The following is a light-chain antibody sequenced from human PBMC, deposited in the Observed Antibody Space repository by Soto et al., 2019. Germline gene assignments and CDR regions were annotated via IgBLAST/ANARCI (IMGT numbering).Light chain of an antibody. CDR1: QSVSSSH. Sequence: EIVLTQSPGTLSLSPGERATLSCRASQSVSSSHLAWYQHKPGQAPRLLTYAASSRATGSPDRFSGGGSGTDFTLTISRLETEAFPVYYCQQYGYSPITFGQGTRLEIQ. CDR3: QQYGYSPIT. V-gene: IGKV3-20*01. CDR2: AAS. J-gene: IGKJ5*01.